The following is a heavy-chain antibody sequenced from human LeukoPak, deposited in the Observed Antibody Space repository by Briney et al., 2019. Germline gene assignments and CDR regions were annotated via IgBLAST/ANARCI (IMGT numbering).Heavy chain of an antibody. D-gene: IGHD5-24*01. CDR2: ISASGPSS. J-gene: IGHJ4*02. V-gene: IGHV3-23*01. CDR1: GFNFSNYD. Sequence: GGSLRLSCAASGFNFSNYDMSWVRQAPGKGLECVSSISASGPSSYYSDSVEDRFTISRDNSKNTLYLQVIPLRAEDTAVYYCAKRDDSNYALDYWGQGTLVTVSS. CDR3: AKRDDSNYALDY.